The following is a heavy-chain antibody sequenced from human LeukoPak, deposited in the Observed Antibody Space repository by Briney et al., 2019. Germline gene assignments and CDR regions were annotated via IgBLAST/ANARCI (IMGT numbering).Heavy chain of an antibody. Sequence: GRSLTLSCAASGFTFSSFGMLRVRQAPRTGLEWAAVIWYDASNKYYGDSVKGRFTISRDNSKNTLYLQMNSLRDDDTAVYYCVRGVGVSRFNYLDPWGQGTLVIVSS. CDR3: VRGVGVSRFNYLDP. CDR2: IWYDASNK. CDR1: GFTFSSFG. V-gene: IGHV3-33*01. D-gene: IGHD1-7*01. J-gene: IGHJ5*02.